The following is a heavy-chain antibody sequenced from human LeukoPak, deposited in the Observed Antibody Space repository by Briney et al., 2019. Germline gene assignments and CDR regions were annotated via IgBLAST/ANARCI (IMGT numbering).Heavy chain of an antibody. D-gene: IGHD6-19*01. CDR3: VAVTDRPAGGGVYY. J-gene: IGHJ4*02. V-gene: IGHV3-23*01. CDR1: GFTFSSYG. CDR2: VSSGGSGT. Sequence: GGSLRLSCAASGFTFSSYGMSWVRQAPGKGLEWVSAVSSGGSGTYYADSVKGRFTISRDNSKNTLYLQMNSLTGEDSAVYYCVAVTDRPAGGGVYYWGQGTLVTVSS.